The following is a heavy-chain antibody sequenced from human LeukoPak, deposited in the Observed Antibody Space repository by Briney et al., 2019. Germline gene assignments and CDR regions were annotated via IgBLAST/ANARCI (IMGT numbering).Heavy chain of an antibody. V-gene: IGHV5-51*01. CDR1: GYSFTTYW. CDR2: IYPGDSDT. D-gene: IGHD2-15*01. Sequence: GESLKISRKGSGYSFTTYWIGWVRQMPGKGLEWVGIIYPGDSDTRYSPSFQGQVTISADKSISTAYLQWSSLEASDTAMYYCARHPGWPLQIFPFDIWGQGTMVTVSS. J-gene: IGHJ3*02. CDR3: ARHPGWPLQIFPFDI.